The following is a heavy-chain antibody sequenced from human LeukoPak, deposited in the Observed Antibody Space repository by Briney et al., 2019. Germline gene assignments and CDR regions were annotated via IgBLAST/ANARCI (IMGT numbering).Heavy chain of an antibody. J-gene: IGHJ4*02. D-gene: IGHD1-1*01. Sequence: GGSLRLSCAASGFTFSSYSMNWVRQAPGKGLEWVSSISSSSSYIYYADSVKGRFTISRDNAKNSLYLQMNSLRAEDTAVYYCAREVPRVPTSFDYWGQGTLVTVSS. CDR1: GFTFSSYS. V-gene: IGHV3-21*01. CDR2: ISSSSSYI. CDR3: AREVPRVPTSFDY.